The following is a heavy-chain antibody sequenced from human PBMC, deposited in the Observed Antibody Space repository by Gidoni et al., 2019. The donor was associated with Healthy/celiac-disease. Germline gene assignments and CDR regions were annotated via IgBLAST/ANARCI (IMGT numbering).Heavy chain of an antibody. J-gene: IGHJ3*02. Sequence: QVQLQESGPGLVKPSETLSLTCTVSGGSISSYYWSWIRQPPGKGLDWIGYIYYSGSTNYNPSLKSRVTISVDTSKNQFSLKLSSVTAADTVVYYCARALAVWGSYRSDAFDIWVQETMVTVSS. V-gene: IGHV4-59*01. D-gene: IGHD3-16*02. CDR2: IYYSGST. CDR3: ARALAVWGSYRSDAFDI. CDR1: GGSISSYY.